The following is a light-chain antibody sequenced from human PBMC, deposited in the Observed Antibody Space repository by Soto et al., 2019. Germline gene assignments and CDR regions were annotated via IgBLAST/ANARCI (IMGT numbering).Light chain of an antibody. CDR3: KSFASSNSLI. CDR2: EVS. V-gene: IGLV2-14*01. J-gene: IGLJ2*01. Sequence: QSALTQPASVSGSLGQSITISCTGTSSDIGAYNYVSWYQQHPGKAPKLIIYEVSYRPSGVSNRFSASKSANTASLTISGLQAEDEADYYCKSFASSNSLIFGGGTKVTVL. CDR1: SSDIGAYNY.